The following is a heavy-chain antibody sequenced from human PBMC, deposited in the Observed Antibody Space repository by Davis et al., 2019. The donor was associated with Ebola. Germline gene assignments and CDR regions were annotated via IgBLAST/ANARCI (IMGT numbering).Heavy chain of an antibody. CDR2: INPNSGGT. CDR3: ARGTNRDIVLMVYADFDY. D-gene: IGHD2-8*01. CDR1: GYTFTGYY. V-gene: IGHV1-2*02. J-gene: IGHJ4*02. Sequence: AASVKVSCKASGYTFTGYYMHWVRQAPGQGLEWMGWINPNSGGTNYAQKFQGRVTTTRATSISTAYMELSRLRSDDTAVYSCARGTNRDIVLMVYADFDYWGQGTLVTVSS.